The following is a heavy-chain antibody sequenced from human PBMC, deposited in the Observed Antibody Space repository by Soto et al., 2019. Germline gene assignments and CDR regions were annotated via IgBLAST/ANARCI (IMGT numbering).Heavy chain of an antibody. CDR2: ISYDGSKK. J-gene: IGHJ6*03. V-gene: IGHV3-30*18. CDR3: AKDGRVTIFGVVLYYYYYYMDV. CDR1: GFTFSSYG. D-gene: IGHD3-3*01. Sequence: QVQLVESGGGVVQPGRSLRLSCAASGFTFSSYGMHWVRQAPGKGLEWVAVISYDGSKKYYADSVKGRFTISRDNSKNTLYLQMNSLRAEDTAVYYCAKDGRVTIFGVVLYYYYYYMDVWGKRTTVTVSS.